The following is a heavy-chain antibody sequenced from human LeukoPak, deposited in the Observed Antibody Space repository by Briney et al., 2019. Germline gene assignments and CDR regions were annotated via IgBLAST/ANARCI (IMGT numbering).Heavy chain of an antibody. Sequence: PSETLSLTCTVSGGSISSSSYYWGWIRQPPGKGLEWIGSTYYSGSTYYNPSLKSRVTISVDTSKNQFSLKLSSVTAADTAVYYCARHAPYYYDSTGYSTWGQGTLVTVSS. CDR1: GGSISSSSYY. J-gene: IGHJ4*02. CDR3: ARHAPYYYDSTGYST. V-gene: IGHV4-39*01. CDR2: TYYSGST. D-gene: IGHD3-22*01.